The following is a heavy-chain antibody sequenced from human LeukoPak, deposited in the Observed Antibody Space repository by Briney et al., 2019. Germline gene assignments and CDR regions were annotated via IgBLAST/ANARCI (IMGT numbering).Heavy chain of an antibody. CDR2: IYSGGST. CDR1: GFTVSSNY. V-gene: IGHV3-66*01. J-gene: IGHJ6*02. CDR3: ARAEKQQLDCYYYGMDV. D-gene: IGHD6-13*01. Sequence: GGSLRLSCAASGFTVSSNYMSWVRQVPGKGLEWVSVIYSGGSTYYADSVKGRFTISRDNSKNTLYLQMNSLRAEDTAVYYCARAEKQQLDCYYYGMDVWGQGTTVTVSS.